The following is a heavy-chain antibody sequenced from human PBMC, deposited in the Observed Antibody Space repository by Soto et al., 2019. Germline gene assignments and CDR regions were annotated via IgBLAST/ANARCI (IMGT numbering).Heavy chain of an antibody. CDR3: ARDSYYDFWSGYGHYYYYYMDV. V-gene: IGHV3-33*01. J-gene: IGHJ6*03. CDR1: GSTFSSYG. D-gene: IGHD3-3*01. Sequence: PGGSLRLSCAASGSTFSSYGMHWVRQAPGKGLEWVAVIWYDGSNKYYADSVKGRFTISRDNSKNTLYLQMNSLRAEDTAVYYCARDSYYDFWSGYGHYYYYYMDVWGKGTTVTVSS. CDR2: IWYDGSNK.